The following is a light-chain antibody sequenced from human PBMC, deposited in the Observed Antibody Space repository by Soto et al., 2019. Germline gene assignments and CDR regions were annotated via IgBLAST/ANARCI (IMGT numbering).Light chain of an antibody. V-gene: IGKV4-1*01. CDR2: WAS. CDR1: QSILYNSNNKNY. J-gene: IGKJ1*01. CDR3: QQYFSTPQT. Sequence: DIVMTQSPDSLAVSLGERATINCKSSQSILYNSNNKNYLAWYQQRPGQPPKLLIYWASTRESGVPDRISGSGSGTDVTLTISSLQAEDVAVYYCQQYFSTPQTFGQGTKVEIK.